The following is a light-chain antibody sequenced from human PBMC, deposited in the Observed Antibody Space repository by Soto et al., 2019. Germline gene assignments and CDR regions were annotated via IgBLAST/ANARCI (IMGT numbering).Light chain of an antibody. Sequence: EIVLTQSPGTLSLSPGERATLYCRASQSVGSNYLAWYQQKPGQAPRVLIYGASSRATGIPDRFSGSGSGADFTLTISRLEPEDFAMYYCQQYTTSPFTFGPGTKVDIK. V-gene: IGKV3-20*01. CDR2: GAS. CDR1: QSVGSNY. J-gene: IGKJ3*01. CDR3: QQYTTSPFT.